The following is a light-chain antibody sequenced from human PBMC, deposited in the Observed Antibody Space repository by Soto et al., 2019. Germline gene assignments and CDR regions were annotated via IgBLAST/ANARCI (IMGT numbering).Light chain of an antibody. Sequence: DIALTQSPGTLSLSPGERATLSCRASQSVGSDYLAWYQQKPGQAPRLVIYAASTRATGIPARFSGGGSGTDFNLTIGRLEPEEFAVYYCQHYVRSLPITFGPGTNVDIK. V-gene: IGKV3-20*01. J-gene: IGKJ3*01. CDR1: QSVGSDY. CDR2: AAS. CDR3: QHYVRSLPIT.